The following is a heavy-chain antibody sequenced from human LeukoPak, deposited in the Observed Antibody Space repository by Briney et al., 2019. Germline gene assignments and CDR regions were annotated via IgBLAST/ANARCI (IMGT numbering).Heavy chain of an antibody. V-gene: IGHV1-18*01. CDR1: GYTFTSYG. J-gene: IGHJ3*02. Sequence: GASVKVSCKASGYTFTSYGISWVRQAPGQGLEWMGWISAYNGNTNYAQKLQGRVTMTTDTSTSTAYMELRSLRSDDTAVYYCARDVKITMVRGVGAFDIWGQGTMVTVSS. D-gene: IGHD3-10*01. CDR2: ISAYNGNT. CDR3: ARDVKITMVRGVGAFDI.